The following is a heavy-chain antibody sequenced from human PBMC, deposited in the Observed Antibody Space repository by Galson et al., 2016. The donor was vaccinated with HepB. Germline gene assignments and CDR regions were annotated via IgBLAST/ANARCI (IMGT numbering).Heavy chain of an antibody. J-gene: IGHJ5*02. CDR3: ARLYSQVSEEFDP. V-gene: IGHV4-59*11. D-gene: IGHD2-15*01. Sequence: SETLSLTCTVSGASISGHYWSWIRQPPGRGLEWIGYIYYNGNTHYNPSLNSRVTISVDMSNNQFSLKVTSVTDADTAVYYCARLYSQVSEEFDPWGQGTLVTVSS. CDR2: IYYNGNT. CDR1: GASISGHY.